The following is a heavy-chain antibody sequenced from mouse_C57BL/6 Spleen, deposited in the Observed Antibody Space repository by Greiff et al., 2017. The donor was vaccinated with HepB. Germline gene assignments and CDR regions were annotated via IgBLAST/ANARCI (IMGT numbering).Heavy chain of an antibody. D-gene: IGHD2-2*01. CDR2: IDPSDSYT. J-gene: IGHJ2*01. Sequence: QVQLQQPGAELVKPGASVKLSCKASGYTFTSYWMQWVKQRPGQGLEWIGEIDPSDSYTNYNQKFKGKATLTVDTSSSTAYMQLSSLTSEDSAVYYCAGVYYGYDDGYFYYWGQGTTLTVSS. CDR3: AGVYYGYDDGYFYY. V-gene: IGHV1-50*01. CDR1: GYTFTSYW.